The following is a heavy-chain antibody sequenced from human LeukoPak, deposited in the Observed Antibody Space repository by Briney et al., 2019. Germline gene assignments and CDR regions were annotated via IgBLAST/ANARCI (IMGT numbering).Heavy chain of an antibody. J-gene: IGHJ4*02. V-gene: IGHV3-21*04. Sequence: GGSLRHSCAASGVTFRSYSKNWVRQAPGKGLEWVSSISSSSSYIYYADSVKGRFTISRDNAKNSLYLQMNSLRAEDTAVYYCARDPGSGYEEHFDYWGQGTLVTVSS. CDR3: ARDPGSGYEEHFDY. CDR2: ISSSSSYI. CDR1: GVTFRSYS. D-gene: IGHD5-12*01.